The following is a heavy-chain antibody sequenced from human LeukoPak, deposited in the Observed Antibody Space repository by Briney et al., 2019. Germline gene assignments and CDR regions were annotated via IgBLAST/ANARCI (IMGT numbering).Heavy chain of an antibody. CDR1: GGSISSYY. CDR2: IYYSGST. Sequence: SETLSLTCTVSGGSISSYYWSWIRQPPGKGLEWIGYIYYSGSTYYNPSLKSRVTISVDTSKNQFSLKLSSVTAADTAVYYCARRLYDSSGYYQPWGQGTLVTVSS. J-gene: IGHJ4*02. CDR3: ARRLYDSSGYYQP. D-gene: IGHD3-22*01. V-gene: IGHV4-59*08.